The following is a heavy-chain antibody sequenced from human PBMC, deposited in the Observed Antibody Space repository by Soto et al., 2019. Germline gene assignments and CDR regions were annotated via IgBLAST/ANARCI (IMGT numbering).Heavy chain of an antibody. J-gene: IGHJ4*02. CDR1: GYTFTSYD. CDR2: MSPNSGNT. CDR3: ARGVSCGRDCYRE. V-gene: IGHV1-8*01. D-gene: IGHD2-21*02. Sequence: ASVKVSCKSSGYTFTSYDINWVRQATGQGLEWMGWMSPNSGNTGYAQKFQGRVTMTRNTSIGTAYMELSSLRSEDTAVYYCARGVSCGRDCYRERGQGTPVTVSS.